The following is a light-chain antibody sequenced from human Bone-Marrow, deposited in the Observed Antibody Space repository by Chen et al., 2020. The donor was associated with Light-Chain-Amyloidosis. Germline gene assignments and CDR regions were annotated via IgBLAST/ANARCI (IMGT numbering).Light chain of an antibody. CDR2: GQN. CDR3: NSRDIIGNHVV. V-gene: IGLV3-19*01. CDR1: SLRSYF. Sequence: SSELTQVPSVSVALGQTVRITCQGDSLRSYFANWYQQKPGQAPIIVIYGQNNRPSGIPDRFSGSISGNTASLTITGAQAEHEADYYCNSRDIIGNHVVFGGGTKLTVL. J-gene: IGLJ2*01.